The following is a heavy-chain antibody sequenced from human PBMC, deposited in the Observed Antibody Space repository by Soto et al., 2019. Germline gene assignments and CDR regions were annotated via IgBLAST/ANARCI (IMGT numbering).Heavy chain of an antibody. CDR3: ARSLVVAAKYYYGMDV. Sequence: ASVKVSCKASGYTFTSYAMHWVRQAPGQRLEWMGWINAGNGNTKYSQKFQGRVTITRDTSASTAYMELSSLRSDDTAVYYCARSLVVAAKYYYGMDVWGQGTTVTVSS. CDR1: GYTFTSYA. CDR2: INAGNGNT. D-gene: IGHD2-15*01. V-gene: IGHV1-3*01. J-gene: IGHJ6*02.